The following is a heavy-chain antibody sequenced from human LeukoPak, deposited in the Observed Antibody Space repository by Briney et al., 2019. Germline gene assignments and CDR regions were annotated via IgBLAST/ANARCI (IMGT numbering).Heavy chain of an antibody. J-gene: IGHJ4*02. CDR2: IHPGDSDT. CDR1: GYSFTNYW. Sequence: GESLKISCKASGYSFTNYWIGWVRQMPGKGLEWMGIIHPGDSDTRYSPSFQGQVTMSADESITTASLQWSSLKASDSAMYYCARGGTYIYNSSDYWGQGTLVTVSS. D-gene: IGHD5-18*01. CDR3: ARGGTYIYNSSDY. V-gene: IGHV5-51*01.